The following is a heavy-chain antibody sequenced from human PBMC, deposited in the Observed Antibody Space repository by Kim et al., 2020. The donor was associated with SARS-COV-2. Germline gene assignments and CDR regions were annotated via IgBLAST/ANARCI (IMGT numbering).Heavy chain of an antibody. Sequence: SETLSLTCTVSGGSINSFYWSWTRQPPGKGLEWIGYISYIGNTNYNPSLKSRVTISVDTSKNQFSLKLSSVTAADTAVYYCARASGSVTTFYYYGMDVRG. V-gene: IGHV4-59*01. CDR3: ARASGSVTTFYYYGMDV. D-gene: IGHD4-4*01. CDR2: ISYIGNT. J-gene: IGHJ6*01. CDR1: GGSINSFY.